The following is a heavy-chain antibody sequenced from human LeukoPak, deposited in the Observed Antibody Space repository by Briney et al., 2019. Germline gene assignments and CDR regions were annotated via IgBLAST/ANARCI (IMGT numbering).Heavy chain of an antibody. CDR2: ISSNGGST. J-gene: IGHJ4*02. D-gene: IGHD2-8*01. CDR1: GFTFRNYG. CDR3: MKAPYCSNGVCYGSGDY. Sequence: GGSLRLSCLASGFTFRNYGMHWVRQAPGKGLEYVSAISSNGGSTEYVDSVKGRFTISRDNSKNTLYLQMSSLRPEDTAVYYCMKAPYCSNGVCYGSGDYWGQGTLVTVSS. V-gene: IGHV3-64D*09.